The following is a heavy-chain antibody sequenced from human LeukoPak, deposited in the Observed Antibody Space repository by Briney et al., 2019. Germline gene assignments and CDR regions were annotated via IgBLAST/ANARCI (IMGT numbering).Heavy chain of an antibody. CDR2: INHSGST. Sequence: SETLSLTCAVYGGSFSGYYWSWIRQPPGEGLEWIGEINHSGSTNYNPSLKSRVTISVDTSKNQFSLKLSSVTAADTAVYYCARAPPIVLMVYAPRRSGMDVWGQGTTVTVSS. J-gene: IGHJ6*02. V-gene: IGHV4-34*01. CDR1: GGSFSGYY. D-gene: IGHD2-8*01. CDR3: ARAPPIVLMVYAPRRSGMDV.